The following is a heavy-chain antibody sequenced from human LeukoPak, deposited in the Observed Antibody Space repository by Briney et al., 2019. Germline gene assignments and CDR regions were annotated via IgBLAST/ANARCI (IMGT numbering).Heavy chain of an antibody. CDR3: ARDGGCERALMGRGYDFWSGYYMYYFDY. V-gene: IGHV1-18*01. CDR1: GYTFTSYG. Sequence: ASVKVSCKASGYTFTSYGISWVRQAPGQGLEWMGWISAYNGNTNYAQKLQGRVTMTTDTSTSTAYMELRSLRSDDTAVYYCARDGGCERALMGRGYDFWSGYYMYYFDYWGQGTLVTVSS. CDR2: ISAYNGNT. D-gene: IGHD3-3*01. J-gene: IGHJ4*02.